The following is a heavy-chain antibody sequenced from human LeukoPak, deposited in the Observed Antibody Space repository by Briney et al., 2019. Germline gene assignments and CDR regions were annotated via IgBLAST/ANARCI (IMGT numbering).Heavy chain of an antibody. J-gene: IGHJ6*02. Sequence: GGSLRLSCSASGFTFSSYPMHWVRQAPGKGLEYVSAITSNGGSTYYADSVKGRFTISRDNAKNSLYLQMNSLRAEDTAVYYCARDSHYGSGSYYNRNYYYYGMDVWGQGTTVTVSS. CDR1: GFTFSSYP. CDR3: ARDSHYGSGSYYNRNYYYYGMDV. V-gene: IGHV3-64*04. D-gene: IGHD3-10*01. CDR2: ITSNGGST.